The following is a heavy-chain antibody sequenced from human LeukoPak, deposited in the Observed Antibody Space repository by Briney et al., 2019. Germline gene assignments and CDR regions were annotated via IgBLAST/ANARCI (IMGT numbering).Heavy chain of an antibody. CDR1: GYIFTSYW. CDR2: IYPGDSDT. Sequence: HGESLKISCKGSGYIFTSYWIAWVRQMPGKGLEWMGIIYPGDSDTRYSPSFQGQVTISADESISTAYLQGSSLKASETPMDYCARRSGSFQGDYNFDYWGQGTLVTVSS. J-gene: IGHJ4*02. CDR3: ARRSGSFQGDYNFDY. D-gene: IGHD1-26*01. V-gene: IGHV5-51*01.